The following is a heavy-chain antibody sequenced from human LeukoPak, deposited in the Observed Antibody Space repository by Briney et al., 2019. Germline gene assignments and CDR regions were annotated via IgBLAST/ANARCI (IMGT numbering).Heavy chain of an antibody. V-gene: IGHV4-61*02. J-gene: IGHJ3*02. D-gene: IGHD3-22*01. CDR2: ISSSGST. Sequence: SETLSLTCTVSGDSISSGDYYWSWIRQPAGKGLEWIGRISSSGSTNYNPSLKSRVTISVDTSKNQFSLKLSSVTAADTAVYFCARGPYSYDRSGAFDIWGQGTMVTVSS. CDR3: ARGPYSYDRSGAFDI. CDR1: GDSISSGDYY.